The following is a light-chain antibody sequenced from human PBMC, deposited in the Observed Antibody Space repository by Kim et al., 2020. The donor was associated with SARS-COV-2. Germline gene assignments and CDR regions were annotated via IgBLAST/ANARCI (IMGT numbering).Light chain of an antibody. Sequence: QLVLTQSPSASASLGASVKLTSTLSSGHSSYAIAWHQQQPEKGPRYLMKLNSDGSHSKGDGIPDRFSGSSSGAERYLTISSLQSEDEADYYCQTWGTGIPVVFGGGTQLTVL. CDR2: LNSDGSH. CDR1: SGHSSYA. J-gene: IGLJ2*01. V-gene: IGLV4-69*01. CDR3: QTWGTGIPVV.